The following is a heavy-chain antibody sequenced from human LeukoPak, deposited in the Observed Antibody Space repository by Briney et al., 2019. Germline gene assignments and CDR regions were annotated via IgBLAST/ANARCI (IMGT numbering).Heavy chain of an antibody. Sequence: GGSLRLSCAASGFTFSSYSMNWVRQAPGKGLEWVSSISSSSYIYYADSVKGRFTISRDNAKNSLYPQMNSLRAEDTAVYYCARDYYYDSSGYHYWGQGTLVTVSS. CDR2: ISSSSYI. D-gene: IGHD3-22*01. V-gene: IGHV3-21*01. CDR1: GFTFSSYS. CDR3: ARDYYYDSSGYHY. J-gene: IGHJ4*02.